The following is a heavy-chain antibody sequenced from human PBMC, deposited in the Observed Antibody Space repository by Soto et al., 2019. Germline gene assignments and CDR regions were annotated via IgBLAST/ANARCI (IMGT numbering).Heavy chain of an antibody. CDR3: ARDRSTNWFDP. J-gene: IGHJ5*02. V-gene: IGHV4-31*03. D-gene: IGHD3-10*01. CDR1: GGSISSGGYY. Sequence: PSETLSLTCNVSGGSISSGGYYWSWIRQHPGKGLEWIGYIYYSGSTYYNPSLKSRVTISVDTSKNQFSLKLSSVTAADTAVYYCARDRSTNWFDPWGQGTLVTVSS. CDR2: IYYSGST.